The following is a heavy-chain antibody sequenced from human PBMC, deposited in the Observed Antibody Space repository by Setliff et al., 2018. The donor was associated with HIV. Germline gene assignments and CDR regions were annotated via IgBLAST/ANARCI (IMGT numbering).Heavy chain of an antibody. CDR3: ARTRAPYFFDF. J-gene: IGHJ4*02. D-gene: IGHD1-26*01. CDR2: IYYSGST. CDR1: AGSIRSSTYY. Sequence: SETLSLTCTVSAGSIRSSTYYWAWIRQPPGKGLEWIGTIYYSGSTYYNPSLKSRATISVDMSKNQFSLRLSSVTAADTAVYYCARTRAPYFFDFWGQGAQVTVSS. V-gene: IGHV4-39*01.